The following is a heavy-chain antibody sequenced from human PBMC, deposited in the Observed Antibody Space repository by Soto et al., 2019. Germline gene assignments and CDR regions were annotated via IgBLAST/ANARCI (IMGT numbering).Heavy chain of an antibody. CDR3: AKDYYYDSSCYRLEGGFGY. Sequence: PGGSLRLSCAASGFTFSSYAMSWVRQAPGKGLEWVSAISGSGGSTYYADSVKGRFTISRDNSKNTLYLQMNSLRAEHTAVYYCAKDYYYDSSCYRLEGGFGYCGQGTLVTVSS. D-gene: IGHD3-22*01. J-gene: IGHJ4*02. CDR1: GFTFSSYA. V-gene: IGHV3-23*01. CDR2: ISGSGGST.